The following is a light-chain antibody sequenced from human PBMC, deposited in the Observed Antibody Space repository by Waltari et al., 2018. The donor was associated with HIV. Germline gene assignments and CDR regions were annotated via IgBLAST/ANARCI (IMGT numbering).Light chain of an antibody. V-gene: IGKV1-5*03. CDR1: QSIRSW. CDR3: QQYNSYWT. CDR2: KAS. Sequence: DIQMTKSPSTLSASVVDRVTITCRASQSIRSWLAWYQQKPGKAPKLLIYKASSLESGVPSRFSGSESGTEFPLTISSLQPDDFATYYCQQYNSYWTFGQGTKVEIK. J-gene: IGKJ1*01.